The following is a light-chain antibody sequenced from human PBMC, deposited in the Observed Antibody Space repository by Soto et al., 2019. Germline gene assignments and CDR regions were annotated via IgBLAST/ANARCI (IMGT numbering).Light chain of an antibody. CDR3: QQYGSSRWT. J-gene: IGKJ1*01. Sequence: EIVMTQSPATLSLSPGERATLSCRASQSVSSNLVWYLQKPGQAPRLLIYDTSTRATGIPDRFSGSGSGTDFTLTISRLEPEDFAVYYCQQYGSSRWTFGQGTKVDIK. CDR2: DTS. CDR1: QSVSSN. V-gene: IGKV3-20*01.